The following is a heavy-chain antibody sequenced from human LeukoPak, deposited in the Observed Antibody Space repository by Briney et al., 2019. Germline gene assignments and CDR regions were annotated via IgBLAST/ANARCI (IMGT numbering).Heavy chain of an antibody. CDR2: ISSSSSYI. D-gene: IGHD2-2*01. CDR3: ARDWDIVVVPAVSDAFDI. V-gene: IGHV3-21*01. CDR1: GFTFSSYS. J-gene: IGHJ3*02. Sequence: PGRSLRLSCAASGFTFSSYSMNWVRQAPGKGLEWVSSISSSSSYIYYADSVKGRFTISRDNAKNSLYLQTNSLRAEDTAVYYCARDWDIVVVPAVSDAFDIWGQGTMVTVSS.